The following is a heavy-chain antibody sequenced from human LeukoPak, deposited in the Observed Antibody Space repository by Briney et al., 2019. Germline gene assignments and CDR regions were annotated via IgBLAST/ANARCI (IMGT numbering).Heavy chain of an antibody. Sequence: ASVKVSCKASGYSFTAYYMHWVRQAPGQGLEWMGWINPTSGSTNYAQTFQGRVTLTSDTSITTAYMELSRLKSDDTAVYYCAGGNLSGDHDFRGQGTLVTVSS. CDR1: GYSFTAYY. D-gene: IGHD1-26*01. J-gene: IGHJ4*02. CDR3: AGGNLSGDHDF. V-gene: IGHV1-2*02. CDR2: INPTSGST.